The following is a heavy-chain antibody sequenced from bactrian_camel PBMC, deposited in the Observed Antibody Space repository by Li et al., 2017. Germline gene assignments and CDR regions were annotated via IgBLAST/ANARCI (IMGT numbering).Heavy chain of an antibody. J-gene: IGHJ4*01. CDR2: IETDGAP. CDR1: GSGINRYA. D-gene: IGHD1*01. Sequence: HVQLVESGGGSVQAGGSLSLSCTVSGSGINRYAIAWFREVSGGEREGVASIETDGAPTYADSVKGRFSISRDNDKGTIFLLMNNLQTEDTAVYYCAACRDRRYTNDRLVYTYWGQGTQVTVS. CDR3: AACRDRRYTNDRLVYTY. V-gene: IGHV3S61*01.